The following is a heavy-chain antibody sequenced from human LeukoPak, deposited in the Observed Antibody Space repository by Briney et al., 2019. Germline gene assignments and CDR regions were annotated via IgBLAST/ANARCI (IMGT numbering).Heavy chain of an antibody. CDR1: GFTFSNAW. CDR2: IKSKTDGGTT. Sequence: GGSLRLSCAASGFTFSNAWMSWVRQAPGKGLEWVGRIKSKTDGGTTDYAAPVKGRFTISRDGSKNTLYLQMNSLKTEDTAVYYCTTVITFGGVIVYFDYWGQGTLVTVSS. CDR3: TTVITFGGVIVYFDY. J-gene: IGHJ4*02. V-gene: IGHV3-15*01. D-gene: IGHD3-16*02.